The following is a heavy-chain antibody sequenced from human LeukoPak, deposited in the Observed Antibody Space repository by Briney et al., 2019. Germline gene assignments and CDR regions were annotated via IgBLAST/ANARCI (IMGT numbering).Heavy chain of an antibody. CDR2: INGDGGGT. Sequence: GGSLRLSCAASGFTFSSHWMHWVRQAPGQGLVWVSRINGDGGGTTYADSVKGRFTISRDNAKNTLYLQMNSLRAEDTAVYYCRVATSGTDYWGQGTLVTVSS. CDR3: RVATSGTDY. V-gene: IGHV3-74*01. CDR1: GFTFSSHW. J-gene: IGHJ4*02. D-gene: IGHD6-13*01.